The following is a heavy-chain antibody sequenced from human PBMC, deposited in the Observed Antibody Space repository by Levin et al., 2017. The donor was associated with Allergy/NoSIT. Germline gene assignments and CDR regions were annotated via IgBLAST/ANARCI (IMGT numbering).Heavy chain of an antibody. CDR2: ISSSSSTI. V-gene: IGHV3-48*01. CDR3: ARGKGGHDY. CDR1: GFTFSSYS. Sequence: RGESLKISCAASGFTFSSYSMNWVRQAPGKGLEWVSYISSSSSTIYYADSVKGRFTISRDNAKNSLYLQMNSLRAEDTAVYYCARGKGGHDYWGQGTLVTVSS. J-gene: IGHJ4*02.